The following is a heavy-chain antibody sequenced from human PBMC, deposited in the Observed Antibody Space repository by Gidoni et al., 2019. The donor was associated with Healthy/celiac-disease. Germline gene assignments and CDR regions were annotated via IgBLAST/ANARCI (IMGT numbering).Heavy chain of an antibody. J-gene: IGHJ4*02. V-gene: IGHV4-4*07. D-gene: IGHD4-4*01. CDR2: IYTSGST. CDR1: GCSISSYY. Sequence: QVQLQESGPGLVKPSETLPLTCTVSGCSISSYYWSWIRQPAGKGLEWIGRIYTSGSTNYNPPLKSRVTMSVDTSKNQYSLKLSSVTAADTAVYYCARDLYSNELDYWGQGTLVTVSS. CDR3: ARDLYSNELDY.